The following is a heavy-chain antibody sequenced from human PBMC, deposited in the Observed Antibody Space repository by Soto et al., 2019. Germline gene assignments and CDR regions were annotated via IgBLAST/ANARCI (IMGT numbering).Heavy chain of an antibody. Sequence: QVQLVESGGGVVQPGRSLRLSCAASGFTFSSYAMHWVRQAPGKGLEWVAVISYDGSNKYYADSVKGRFTISRDNSKNTLYLQRDSLRAEDTAVYYCGRDGGGGEQQLVLDYWGQGTLVTVSS. CDR2: ISYDGSNK. V-gene: IGHV3-30-3*01. CDR1: GFTFSSYA. D-gene: IGHD6-13*01. CDR3: GRDGGGGEQQLVLDY. J-gene: IGHJ4*02.